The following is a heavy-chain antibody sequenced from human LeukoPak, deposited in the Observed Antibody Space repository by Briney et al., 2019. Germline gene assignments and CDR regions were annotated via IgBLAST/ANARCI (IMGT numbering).Heavy chain of an antibody. CDR2: IYYSGST. J-gene: IGHJ5*02. CDR1: GGPISSYY. CDR3: ARVPGGIAAAGLNWFDP. V-gene: IGHV4-59*01. D-gene: IGHD6-13*01. Sequence: SETLSLTCTVSGGPISSYYWSWIRQPPGKGLEWIGYIYYSGSTNYNPSLKSRVTISVDTSKNQFSLKLSSVTAADTAVYYCARVPGGIAAAGLNWFDPWGQGTLVTVSS.